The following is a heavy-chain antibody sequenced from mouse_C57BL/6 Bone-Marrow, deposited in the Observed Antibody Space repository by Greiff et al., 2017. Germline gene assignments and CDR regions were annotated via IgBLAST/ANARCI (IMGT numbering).Heavy chain of an antibody. J-gene: IGHJ2*01. D-gene: IGHD1-1*01. CDR1: GYTFTSYW. CDR2: INPSSGYT. V-gene: IGHV1-7*01. CDR3: TVVATDYFDY. Sequence: QVQLQQSGAELAKPGASVKLSCKASGYTFTSYWMHWVKRRPGQGLEWIGYINPSSGYTKYNQKFKDKATLTADKSSSTAYMQLSSLTYEDSASDITTVVATDYFDYGGQGTTLTVSS.